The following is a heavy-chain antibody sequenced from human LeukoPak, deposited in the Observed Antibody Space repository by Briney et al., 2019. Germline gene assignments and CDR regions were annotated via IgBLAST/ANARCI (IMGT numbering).Heavy chain of an antibody. D-gene: IGHD3-3*01. V-gene: IGHV3-7*01. CDR2: IKQDGSEK. J-gene: IGHJ4*02. Sequence: QPGGSLRLSWVDSGFTFSRYWMSWVRQAPGKGLEWVANIKQDGSEKYYVDSVKGRFTISRDNAKNSLYLQMNSLRAEDTAVYYCARDSAYYDFGYFDYWGQGTLVTVSS. CDR3: ARDSAYYDFGYFDY. CDR1: GFTFSRYW.